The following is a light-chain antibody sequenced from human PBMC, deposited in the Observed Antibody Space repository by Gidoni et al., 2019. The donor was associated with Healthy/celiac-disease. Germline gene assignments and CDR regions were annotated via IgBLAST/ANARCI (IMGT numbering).Light chain of an antibody. CDR3: QTWGTGFQDV. CDR1: SGHSSYA. J-gene: IGLJ1*01. CDR2: LNSDGSH. Sequence: QLVLTQSPSASASLGASVKLTCTLSSGHSSYAIAWHQQQPEKGPRYLMKLNSDGSHSKGDGIPDRFSGSSSGAERYLTISSLQSEDEADYYCQTWGTGFQDVFGTGTKVTVL. V-gene: IGLV4-69*01.